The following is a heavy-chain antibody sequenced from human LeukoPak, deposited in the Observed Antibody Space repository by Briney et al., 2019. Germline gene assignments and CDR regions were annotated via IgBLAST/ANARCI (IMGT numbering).Heavy chain of an antibody. Sequence: PGGSLRLSCAASGFTFGSYAMSWVRQAPGKGLEWVSGISGSGGSTYYADSVKGRFTISRDNSKNTVYLQMNSLRAEDTAVYYCAKRQQLVWGYFDYWGQGTLVTVSS. CDR2: ISGSGGST. V-gene: IGHV3-23*01. D-gene: IGHD6-13*01. CDR1: GFTFGSYA. J-gene: IGHJ4*02. CDR3: AKRQQLVWGYFDY.